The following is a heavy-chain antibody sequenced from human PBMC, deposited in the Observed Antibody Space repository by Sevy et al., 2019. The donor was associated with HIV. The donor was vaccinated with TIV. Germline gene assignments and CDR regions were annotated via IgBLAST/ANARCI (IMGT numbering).Heavy chain of an antibody. J-gene: IGHJ3*02. CDR1: GFILSSFW. D-gene: IGHD3-22*01. CDR2: IKEDGSDK. Sequence: GGSLRLSCAASGFILSSFWMTWVRQAPGKGLEWVANIKEDGSDKNYLDSVKGRFTISRDNAKNSLYLQMNSLRAEDTAVYYCARDKNHYDRSVYYDAFDIWGQGTMVTVSS. V-gene: IGHV3-7*03. CDR3: ARDKNHYDRSVYYDAFDI.